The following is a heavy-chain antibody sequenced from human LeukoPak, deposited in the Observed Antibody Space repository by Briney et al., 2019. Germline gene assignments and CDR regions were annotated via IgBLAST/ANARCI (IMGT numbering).Heavy chain of an antibody. Sequence: SETLSLTCTVSGGSISSSSYYWGWIRQPPGKGLEWIGSIYYSGSTYYNPSLKSRVTISVDTSKNQFSLKLSSVTAADTSVYYCSRHEHKAVAGDTWSQGILVTVSS. CDR1: GGSISSSSYY. J-gene: IGHJ5*02. V-gene: IGHV4-39*01. D-gene: IGHD6-19*01. CDR2: IYYSGST. CDR3: SRHEHKAVAGDT.